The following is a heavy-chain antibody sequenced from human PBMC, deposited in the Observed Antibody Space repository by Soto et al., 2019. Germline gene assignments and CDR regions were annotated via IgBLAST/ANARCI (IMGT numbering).Heavy chain of an antibody. CDR3: ASFHCSSTSCYVEEDYYYGMDV. CDR1: GYTFTSYY. V-gene: IGHV1-46*01. D-gene: IGHD2-2*01. Sequence: ASVKVSCKASGYTFTSYYMHWVRQAPGQGLEWMGIINPSGGRTSYAQKFQGRVTMTRDTSTSTVYMELSSLRSEDTAVYYCASFHCSSTSCYVEEDYYYGMDVWGQGTTVTVSS. CDR2: INPSGGRT. J-gene: IGHJ6*02.